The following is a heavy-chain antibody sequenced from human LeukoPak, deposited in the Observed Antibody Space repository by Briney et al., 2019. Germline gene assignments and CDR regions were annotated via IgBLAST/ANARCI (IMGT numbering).Heavy chain of an antibody. V-gene: IGHV3-7*01. CDR1: GFTFSSYA. Sequence: GRSLRLSCAASGFTFSSYAMHWVRQAPGKGLEWVATIRQDGSQKYYVDSVKGRFTISRDNAKNSLYLQMNSLRAEDTAVYYCARDGGSTDAFDIWGQGTMVTVSS. J-gene: IGHJ3*02. CDR3: ARDGGSTDAFDI. D-gene: IGHD1-26*01. CDR2: IRQDGSQK.